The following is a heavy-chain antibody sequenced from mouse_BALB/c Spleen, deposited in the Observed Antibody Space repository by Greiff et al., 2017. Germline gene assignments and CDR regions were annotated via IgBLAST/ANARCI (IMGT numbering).Heavy chain of an antibody. CDR2: ISYSGST. CDR1: GDSITSGY. V-gene: IGHV3-8*02. CDR3: ARSYYGNYDWFAY. J-gene: IGHJ3*01. Sequence: EVQLKESGPSLVKPSQTLSLTCSVTGDSITSGYWNWIRKFPGNKLEYMGYISYSGSTYYNPSLKSRISITRDTSKNQYYLQLNSVTTEDTATYYCARSYYGNYDWFAYWGQGTLVTVSA. D-gene: IGHD2-1*01.